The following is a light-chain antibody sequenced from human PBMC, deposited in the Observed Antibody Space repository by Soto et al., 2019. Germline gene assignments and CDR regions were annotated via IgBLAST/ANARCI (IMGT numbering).Light chain of an antibody. CDR1: QSISSY. V-gene: IGKV1-39*01. CDR3: QQSYHTPYT. CDR2: AAY. Sequence: DIQMTQSPTSLSACARDRVTITCRASQSISSYLNWYQQKAGRAPKLLIYAAYRLQSGVPSRFSGSGFGRNFSLTITSLQPEDFATYYCQQSYHTPYTFGQGTNLEIK. J-gene: IGKJ2*01.